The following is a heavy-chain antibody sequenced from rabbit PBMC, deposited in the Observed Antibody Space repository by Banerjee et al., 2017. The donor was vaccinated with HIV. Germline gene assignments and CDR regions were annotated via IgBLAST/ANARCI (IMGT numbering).Heavy chain of an antibody. D-gene: IGHD1-1*01. V-gene: IGHV1S40*01. J-gene: IGHJ4*01. Sequence: QSLEESGGGLVQPEGSLTLTCTASGFPFSSKYYMCWVRQAPGKGLEWIGCIYTDSSGSTYYASWAKGRFTISKTSSTTVTLQMTSLTAADTATYFCARDANTNALCIFNLWGQGTLVTVS. CDR3: ARDANTNALCIFNL. CDR1: GFPFSSKYY. CDR2: IYTDSSGST.